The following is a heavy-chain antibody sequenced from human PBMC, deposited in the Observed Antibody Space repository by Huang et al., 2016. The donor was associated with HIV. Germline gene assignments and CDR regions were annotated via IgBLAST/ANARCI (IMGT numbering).Heavy chain of an antibody. CDR1: GYTFKRYG. D-gene: IGHD2-15*01. V-gene: IGHV1-18*01. CDR3: ARVEMSTIDNWFDP. Sequence: QVQLVQSRAKVKKPGASVNVSCKASGYTFKRYGITWVRQAPGQGLEWMGWISPYNGNTKSAQKLQGRLIMTTDTSTKTAYMGLRRLTSDDTAMYFCARVEMSTIDNWFDPWGQGTLVIVSS. J-gene: IGHJ5*02. CDR2: ISPYNGNT.